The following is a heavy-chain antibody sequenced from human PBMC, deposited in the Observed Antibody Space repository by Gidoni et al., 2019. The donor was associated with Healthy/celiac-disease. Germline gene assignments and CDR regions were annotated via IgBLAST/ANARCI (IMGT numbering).Heavy chain of an antibody. CDR2: ISSSSSYT. CDR1: GFTFSDYY. Sequence: QVQLVESGGGLVKPGGSLRLSCAASGFTFSDYYMSWIRQAPGKGLGWVSYISSSSSYTNYADSVKGRFTISRDNAKNSLYLQMNSLRAEDTAVYYCARVDYDILTGPLGNYYFDYWGQGTLVTVS. J-gene: IGHJ4*02. D-gene: IGHD3-9*01. CDR3: ARVDYDILTGPLGNYYFDY. V-gene: IGHV3-11*06.